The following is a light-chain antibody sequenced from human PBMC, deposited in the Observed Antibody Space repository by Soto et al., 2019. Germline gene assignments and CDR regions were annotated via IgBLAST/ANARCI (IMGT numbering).Light chain of an antibody. V-gene: IGKV1-39*01. CDR2: ATD. CDR1: QTITNY. Sequence: DIQMTQSPSSLSASVGDRVTITCRASQTITNYLNWYQQQSGKAPKLLIYATDTLQSGVPSRFGGSGSGRYSPLTISSLQPEIFAIYSCQQSYNPPQTFGQGTKV. CDR3: QQSYNPPQT. J-gene: IGKJ1*01.